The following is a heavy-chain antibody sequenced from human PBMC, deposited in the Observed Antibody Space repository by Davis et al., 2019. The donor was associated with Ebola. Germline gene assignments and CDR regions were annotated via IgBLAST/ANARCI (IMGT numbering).Heavy chain of an antibody. CDR2: IYYSGST. V-gene: IGHV4-30-4*08. Sequence: LRLSCTVSGGSISSGGYYWSWIRQHPGKGLEWIGYIYYSGSTYYNPSLKSRVTISVDTSKNQFSLKLSSVTAADTAVYYCARVDRPRYCSSTSCYIYFDYWGQGTLVTVSS. CDR3: ARVDRPRYCSSTSCYIYFDY. J-gene: IGHJ4*02. CDR1: GGSISSGGYY. D-gene: IGHD2-2*02.